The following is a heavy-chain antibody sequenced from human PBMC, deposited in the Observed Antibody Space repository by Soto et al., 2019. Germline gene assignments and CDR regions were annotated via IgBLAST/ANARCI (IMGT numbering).Heavy chain of an antibody. V-gene: IGHV3-23*01. Sequence: EVQLLESGGGFVQPGGSLRLSCAATGFTFSVYAMTWVRQAPGKGLEWVSAVTANGGSTYSADSVKGRFTISRGNSKNTLFLQMTSLRAEDTAVYYCASLGVGDWANYYYYYGMDVWGQGTTVTVSS. J-gene: IGHJ6*02. CDR3: ASLGVGDWANYYYYYGMDV. D-gene: IGHD2-21*02. CDR1: GFTFSVYA. CDR2: VTANGGST.